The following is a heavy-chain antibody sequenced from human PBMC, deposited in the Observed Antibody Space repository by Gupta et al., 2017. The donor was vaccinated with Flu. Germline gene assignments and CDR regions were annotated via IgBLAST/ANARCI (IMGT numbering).Heavy chain of an antibody. V-gene: IGHV3-21*01. Sequence: EVQLVESGGGLVKPGGSLRLSCAASGFTFSSYSMNWVRQAPGKGLEWVSSISSSSSYIYYADSVKGRFTITRDNAKNSLYLQMKSRRAEDTAVYYYARVRVLGYGYFDLGGRGTLVTVSS. CDR2: ISSSSSYI. J-gene: IGHJ2*01. CDR3: ARVRVLGYGYFDL. CDR1: GFTFSSYS. D-gene: IGHD4/OR15-4a*01.